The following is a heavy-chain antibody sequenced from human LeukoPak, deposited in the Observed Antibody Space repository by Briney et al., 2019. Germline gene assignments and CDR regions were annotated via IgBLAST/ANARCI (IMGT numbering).Heavy chain of an antibody. D-gene: IGHD1-26*01. CDR2: TYYRSKWYN. Sequence: SQTLSVTCAISGDSVFSNSAAWDWIRLSPSRGLEWLGRTYYRSKWYNDYAVSVKSRITINSDTSKNQFSLQLNSVTPEDTAVYYCARDRGVGTHWFDPWGQGTLVTVSS. V-gene: IGHV6-1*01. CDR3: ARDRGVGTHWFDP. J-gene: IGHJ5*02. CDR1: GDSVFSNSAA.